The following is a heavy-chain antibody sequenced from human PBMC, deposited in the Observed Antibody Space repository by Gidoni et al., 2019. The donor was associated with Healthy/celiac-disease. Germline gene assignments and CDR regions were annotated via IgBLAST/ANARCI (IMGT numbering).Heavy chain of an antibody. Sequence: QVTLKESGPVLVKPTETLTLTCTVSGFSLSNARMGVSWIRQPPGKALEWLAHIFSNDEKSYSTSRKSRLTISKDTSKSQVVLTMTNMDPVDTATYYCARIGGYDYVWGSQKAFDYWGQGTLVTVSS. J-gene: IGHJ4*02. D-gene: IGHD3-16*01. CDR2: IFSNDEK. V-gene: IGHV2-26*01. CDR1: GFSLSNARMG. CDR3: ARIGGYDYVWGSQKAFDY.